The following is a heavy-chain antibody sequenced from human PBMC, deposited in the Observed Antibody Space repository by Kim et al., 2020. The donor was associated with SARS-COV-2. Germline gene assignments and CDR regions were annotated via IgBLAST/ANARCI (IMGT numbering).Heavy chain of an antibody. CDR3: ARVWSGSYQRSYYFDY. D-gene: IGHD1-26*01. CDR2: IYYSGST. CDR1: GGSISSYY. Sequence: SETLSLTCTVSGGSISSYYWSWIRQPPGKGLEWIGYIYYSGSTNYNPSLKSRVTISVDTSKNQFSLKLSSVTAADTAVYYCARVWSGSYQRSYYFDYWGQGTLVTVSS. V-gene: IGHV4-59*13. J-gene: IGHJ4*02.